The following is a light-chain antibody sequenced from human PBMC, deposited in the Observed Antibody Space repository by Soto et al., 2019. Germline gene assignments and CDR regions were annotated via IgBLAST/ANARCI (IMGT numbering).Light chain of an antibody. V-gene: IGKV1-5*01. CDR1: QSISSW. CDR2: DAS. J-gene: IGKJ2*01. Sequence: DIQMTQSPSTLSASVGDRVTITCRASQSISSWLAWYQQKPGKAPKLLLYDASSLESGVPSRFSGSGSGTEFTLTISSLQPDEFATYYCQQYNSYSTFGQGTKLEIK. CDR3: QQYNSYST.